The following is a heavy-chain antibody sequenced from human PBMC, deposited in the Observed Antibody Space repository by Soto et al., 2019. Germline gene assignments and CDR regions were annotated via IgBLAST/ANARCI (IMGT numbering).Heavy chain of an antibody. J-gene: IGHJ4*02. CDR1: GYTFTSYG. Sequence: ASLKVSCKASGYTFTSYGISWVRQAPGQGLEWMGWISAYNGNTNYAQKLQGRVTMTTDTSTSTAYMELRSLRSDDTAVYYCARDSRYFDWREFDYWGQGTLVTVSS. D-gene: IGHD3-9*01. CDR3: ARDSRYFDWREFDY. CDR2: ISAYNGNT. V-gene: IGHV1-18*01.